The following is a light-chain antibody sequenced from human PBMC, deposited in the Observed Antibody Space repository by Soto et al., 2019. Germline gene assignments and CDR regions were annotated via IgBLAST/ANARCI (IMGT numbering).Light chain of an antibody. CDR1: QGVNSNY. CDR3: QQYGASPT. CDR2: GAS. V-gene: IGKV3-20*01. Sequence: EIVFTQSPGTLSLSPGERGTLSCRASQGVNSNYLAWYQHKPGQAPRLLIYGASTRATGIPDRFSGSGSGTDFTLTISRMEPEDFAVYFCQQYGASPTFGGGTKVDIK. J-gene: IGKJ4*01.